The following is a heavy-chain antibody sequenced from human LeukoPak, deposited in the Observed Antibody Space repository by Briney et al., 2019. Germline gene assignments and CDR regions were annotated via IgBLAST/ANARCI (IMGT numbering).Heavy chain of an antibody. Sequence: SETLSLTCTVSGGSISSYYWSWIRQPPGKALDWIGSIFYSGRAYYNPSLKSRVTISVDTSKNQFSLNLSSVTAADTAVYYCARQPSLSYCASATCWFDAWGQGTLVSVSS. CDR2: IFYSGRA. CDR3: ARQPSLSYCASATCWFDA. J-gene: IGHJ5*02. CDR1: GGSISSYY. V-gene: IGHV4-59*08. D-gene: IGHD2-21*01.